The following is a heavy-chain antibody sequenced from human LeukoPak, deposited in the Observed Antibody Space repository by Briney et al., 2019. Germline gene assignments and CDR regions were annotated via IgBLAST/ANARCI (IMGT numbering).Heavy chain of an antibody. V-gene: IGHV3-30-3*01. Sequence: SGRSLRLSCAASGFTFSSYAMHWVRQAPGKRLEWVAVISYDGSNKYCADSVKGRFTISRDNSKNTLYLQMNSLRAEDTAVYYCARETIVVVINNWFDPWGQGTLVTVSS. CDR1: GFTFSSYA. CDR3: ARETIVVVINNWFDP. CDR2: ISYDGSNK. D-gene: IGHD3-22*01. J-gene: IGHJ5*02.